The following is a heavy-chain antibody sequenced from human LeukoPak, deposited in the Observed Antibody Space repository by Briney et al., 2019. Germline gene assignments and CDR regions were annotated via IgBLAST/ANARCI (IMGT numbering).Heavy chain of an antibody. J-gene: IGHJ5*02. CDR1: GGSFSGYY. Sequence: SEPLSLTCAVYGGSFSGYYWSWIRQPPGKGLEWIAEINHSGSTNYNPALKRGVTISADTSKNQFTLKLSSVAAADTAVYYCGRGLRASFDPWGRGTLVTVSS. CDR3: GRGLRASFDP. CDR2: INHSGST. V-gene: IGHV4-34*01.